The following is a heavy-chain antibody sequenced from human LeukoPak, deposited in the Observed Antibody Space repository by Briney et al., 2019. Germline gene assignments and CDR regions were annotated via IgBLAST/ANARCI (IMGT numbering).Heavy chain of an antibody. CDR1: GASITNYY. CDR2: IHYSGST. J-gene: IGHJ4*02. V-gene: IGHV4-59*01. D-gene: IGHD1-1*01. CDR3: ASQNHVRYSYYFDY. Sequence: PSETLSLTCTVSGASITNYYWTWIRQPPGKGLEWIGYIHYSGSTNYIPSLKSRVTISVDTSKSQFSLKLSSVTAADTAVYYCASQNHVRYSYYFDYWGQGTLVIVSS.